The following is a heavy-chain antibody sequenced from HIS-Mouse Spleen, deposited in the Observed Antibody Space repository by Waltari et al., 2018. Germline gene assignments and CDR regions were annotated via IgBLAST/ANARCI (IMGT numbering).Heavy chain of an antibody. CDR1: GGSISSSSYS. CDR3: ARAPTGFLEWFDAFDI. CDR2: IYYSGST. J-gene: IGHJ3*02. V-gene: IGHV4-39*07. D-gene: IGHD3-3*01. Sequence: QLQLQESGPGLVKPSETLSLTCTVSGGSISSSSYSWGWIRQPPGKGLEWIGSIYYSGSTYYNPSLKSRVTISVDTSKNQFSLKLSSVTAADTAVYYCARAPTGFLEWFDAFDIWGQGTMVTVSS.